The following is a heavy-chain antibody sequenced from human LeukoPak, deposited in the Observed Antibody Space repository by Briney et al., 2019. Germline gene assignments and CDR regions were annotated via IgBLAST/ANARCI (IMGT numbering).Heavy chain of an antibody. Sequence: RASVKVSCKASGGTFSSYAISWVRQAPGQGLEWMGGIIPIFGTANYAQKFQGRVTITADESTSTAYMELRSLRSDDTAVYYCARDQGVGRLGYYFDYWGQGTLVTVSS. D-gene: IGHD2-15*01. V-gene: IGHV1-69*01. J-gene: IGHJ4*02. CDR2: IIPIFGTA. CDR3: ARDQGVGRLGYYFDY. CDR1: GGTFSSYA.